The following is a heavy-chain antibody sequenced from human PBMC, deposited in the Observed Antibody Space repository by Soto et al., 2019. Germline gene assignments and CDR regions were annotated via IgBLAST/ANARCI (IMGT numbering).Heavy chain of an antibody. D-gene: IGHD6-19*01. J-gene: IGHJ4*02. CDR2: ISSSGSTI. V-gene: IGHV3-11*01. Sequence: GGSLRLSCVASGFTFSDYYMSWIRQAPGKGLEWVSYISSSGSTIYYADSVKGRFTISRDNAKNSLYLQMNSLRAEDTAVYYCASLYSSGWSFDYWGQGTLVTVSS. CDR3: ASLYSSGWSFDY. CDR1: GFTFSDYY.